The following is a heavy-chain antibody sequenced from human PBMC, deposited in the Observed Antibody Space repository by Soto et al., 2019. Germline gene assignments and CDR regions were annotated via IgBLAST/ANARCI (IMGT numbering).Heavy chain of an antibody. D-gene: IGHD1-26*01. V-gene: IGHV3-33*01. CDR1: GFTFSSYG. CDR3: ARGNIVGVTNDAFDI. Sequence: GGSLRLSCAASGFTFSSYGMHWVRQAPGKGLEWVAVIWYDGSNKYYADSVKGRFTISRDNSKNTLYLQMNSLRAEDTAVYYCARGNIVGVTNDAFDIWGQGTMVTVSS. J-gene: IGHJ3*02. CDR2: IWYDGSNK.